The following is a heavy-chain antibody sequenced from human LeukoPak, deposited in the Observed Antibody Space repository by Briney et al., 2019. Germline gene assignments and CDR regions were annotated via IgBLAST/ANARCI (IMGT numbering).Heavy chain of an antibody. CDR2: IYYSGST. D-gene: IGHD6-19*01. CDR1: GGSISSSSYY. Sequence: PSETLSLTCTVSGGSISSSSYYWGWIRQPPGKGLEWIGSIYYSGSTYYNPSLKSRVTISVDTSKNQFSLKLSSVTAADTAVYYCARVGSGWYEIDYWGQGTLVTVSS. V-gene: IGHV4-39*07. J-gene: IGHJ4*02. CDR3: ARVGSGWYEIDY.